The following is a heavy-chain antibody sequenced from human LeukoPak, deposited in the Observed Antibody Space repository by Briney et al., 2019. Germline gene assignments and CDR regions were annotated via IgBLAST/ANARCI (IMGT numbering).Heavy chain of an antibody. CDR1: GGSFSGYY. CDR2: INHSGST. D-gene: IGHD3-22*01. J-gene: IGHJ3*02. V-gene: IGHV4-34*01. CDR3: ARDPAYYYDSSGYQDAFDI. Sequence: PSETLSLTCAVYGGSFSGYYWSWIRQPPGKGLEWIGEINHSGSTNYNPSLKSRVTISVDTSKNQFSLKLSSVTAADTAVYYCARDPAYYYDSSGYQDAFDIWGQGTMVTVSS.